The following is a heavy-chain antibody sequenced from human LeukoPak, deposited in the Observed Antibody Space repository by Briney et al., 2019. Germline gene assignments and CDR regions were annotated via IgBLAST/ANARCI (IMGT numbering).Heavy chain of an antibody. CDR3: ARDRTQLWLPFWY. J-gene: IGHJ4*02. CDR1: GFTFSSYW. D-gene: IGHD5-18*01. CDR2: IKQDGSEK. Sequence: GGSLRLSCAASGFTFSSYWMSWVRQAPGKGLEWVANIKQDGSEKYYVDSVKGRFTISRDNAKNSLYLQMNSLRAEDTAVYYCARDRTQLWLPFWYWGQGTLVTVSS. V-gene: IGHV3-7*01.